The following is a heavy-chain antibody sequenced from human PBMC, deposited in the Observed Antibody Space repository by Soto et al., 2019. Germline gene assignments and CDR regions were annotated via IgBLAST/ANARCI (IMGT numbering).Heavy chain of an antibody. CDR2: VSSTGST. D-gene: IGHD6-13*01. J-gene: IGHJ5*02. V-gene: IGHV4-4*07. CDR1: GGSISNYY. Sequence: SETLSLTCTVSGGSISNYYWSWIRQPAEKRLEWIGRVSSTGSTYYNPSLKSRVTISVDTSKNQFSLNLTSVTAADTAVYYCARDVPAAGTDWFDPWGQGTLVTVSS. CDR3: ARDVPAAGTDWFDP.